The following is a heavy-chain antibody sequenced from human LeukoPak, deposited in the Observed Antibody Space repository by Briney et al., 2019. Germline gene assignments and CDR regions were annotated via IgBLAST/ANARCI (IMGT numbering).Heavy chain of an antibody. CDR1: GGTFRSYA. D-gene: IGHD3-3*01. CDR3: ATTDYDFMSGSYYMDV. CDR2: TIPILGTT. Sequence: ASVKVSCKASGGTFRSYAITWVRQAPGPGPEWMGRTIPILGTTKYTQKFHGRLTITTDESTSTAYMELSSLISEDTAVYFCATTDYDFMSGSYYMDVWGKGTTVIVSS. V-gene: IGHV1-69*11. J-gene: IGHJ6*03.